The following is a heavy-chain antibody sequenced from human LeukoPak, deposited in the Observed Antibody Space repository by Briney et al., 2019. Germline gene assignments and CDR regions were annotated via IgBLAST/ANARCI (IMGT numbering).Heavy chain of an antibody. CDR2: INPNSGGT. D-gene: IGHD4-11*01. CDR3: ARDYGNLGIWFDP. V-gene: IGHV1-2*02. J-gene: IGHJ5*02. Sequence: ASVKVSCKASGYTFTGYYMHWVRQAPGQGLEWMGWINPNSGGTNYAQKFQGRVTMARDTSISTAYMELSRLRSDDTAVYYCARDYGNLGIWFDPWGQGTLVTVSS. CDR1: GYTFTGYY.